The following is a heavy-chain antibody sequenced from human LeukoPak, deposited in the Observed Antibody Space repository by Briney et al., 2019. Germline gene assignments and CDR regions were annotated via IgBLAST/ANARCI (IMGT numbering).Heavy chain of an antibody. CDR2: ISSSGSTI. CDR1: GFTFSSYD. D-gene: IGHD3-22*01. V-gene: IGHV3-11*01. CDR3: ARDPSPMIVGWRFDY. J-gene: IGHJ4*02. Sequence: PGGSLRLSCAASGFTFSSYDMSWIRQAPGKGLEWVSYISSSGSTIYYADSVKGRFTISRDNAKNSLYLQMNSLRAEDTAVYYCARDPSPMIVGWRFDYWGQGTLVTVSS.